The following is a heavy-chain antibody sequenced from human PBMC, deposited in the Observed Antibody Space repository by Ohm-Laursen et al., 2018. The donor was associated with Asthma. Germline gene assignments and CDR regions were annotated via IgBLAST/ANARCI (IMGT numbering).Heavy chain of an antibody. CDR1: GGSISSGGYY. J-gene: IGHJ3*02. Sequence: TLSLTCTVSGGSISSGGYYWSWIRQHPGKGLEWIGYIYSSGSTHYNPSLKSQVTISVDTSKYHFSLELSSVTAADTAVYYCARDLVQGVIGAFDIWGQGTMVTVSS. V-gene: IGHV4-31*02. D-gene: IGHD3-10*01. CDR2: IYSSGST. CDR3: ARDLVQGVIGAFDI.